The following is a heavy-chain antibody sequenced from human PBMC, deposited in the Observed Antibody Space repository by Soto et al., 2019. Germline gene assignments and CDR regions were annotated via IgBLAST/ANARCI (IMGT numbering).Heavy chain of an antibody. J-gene: IGHJ4*02. V-gene: IGHV4-39*01. Sequence: QLQLQESGPGLVKPSETLSLTCTVSGGSISSSSYYWGWIRQPPGKGLEWIGSIYYSGSTYYNPSLKRRVTISVDTSKNQCSLRLSSVTAADTAVYYCARRAEGAGLFDYWGQGTLVTVSS. CDR1: GGSISSSSYY. CDR2: IYYSGST. CDR3: ARRAEGAGLFDY.